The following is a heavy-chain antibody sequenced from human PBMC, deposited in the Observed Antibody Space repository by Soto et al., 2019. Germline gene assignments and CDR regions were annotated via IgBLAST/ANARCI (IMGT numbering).Heavy chain of an antibody. J-gene: IGHJ4*02. Sequence: ITLEESGPTLVKPTETLTLTCTFSGFSLTTGVGVGWVRQPPGKALEWLALVYCDDDKHYTPSLMSRLTITKDFSKGQVVLTMTNMVPVDTATYYCATLTADFWGPGTLVTVSS. CDR3: ATLTADF. V-gene: IGHV2-5*02. CDR2: VYCDDDK. CDR1: GFSLTTGVG.